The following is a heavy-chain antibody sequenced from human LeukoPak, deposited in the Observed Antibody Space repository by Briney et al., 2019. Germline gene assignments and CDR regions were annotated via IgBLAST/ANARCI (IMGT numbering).Heavy chain of an antibody. J-gene: IGHJ5*02. D-gene: IGHD2-21*01. V-gene: IGHV3-7*04. CDR2: IKQDGGEK. CDR3: ARDIGVASFDP. Sequence: GGSLRLSCAASGFTFRRYWVSWVRQAPGKGLEWVANIKQDGGEKYYVDSVKGRFTISRDNAKNSLSLQMNSLRAEDTAVYYCARDIGVASFDPWGQGTLVTVSS. CDR1: GFTFRRYW.